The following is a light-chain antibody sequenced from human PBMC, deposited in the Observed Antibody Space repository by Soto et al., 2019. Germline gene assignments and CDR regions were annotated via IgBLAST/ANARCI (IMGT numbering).Light chain of an antibody. CDR3: CSYAGSYTLV. CDR2: DVT. J-gene: IGLJ2*01. Sequence: QSALTQPRSVSGSPGQSVTISCTGTSSDVGGYNYVSWYQQHPDKAPKVIIYDVTKRPSGVPDRFSGSKSGNTASLTISGLQTEDEADYYCCSYAGSYTLVFGGGTKLTVL. CDR1: SSDVGGYNY. V-gene: IGLV2-11*01.